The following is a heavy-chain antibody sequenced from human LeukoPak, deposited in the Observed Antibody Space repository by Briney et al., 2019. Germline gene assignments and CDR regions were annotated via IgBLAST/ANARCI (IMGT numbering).Heavy chain of an antibody. CDR1: GYSFTRYY. CDR2: INPSVGST. V-gene: IGHV1-46*01. D-gene: IGHD1-26*01. CDR3: ASETLRTPLYTGANY. Sequence: ASVKVSCKASGYSFTRYYIHWVRQAPREGLEWMGMINPSVGSTSYAQKFQGRVTMTRDTSTSTVYLELSSLRSDDRAVYYCASETLRTPLYTGANYWGQGTLVTVSS. J-gene: IGHJ4*02.